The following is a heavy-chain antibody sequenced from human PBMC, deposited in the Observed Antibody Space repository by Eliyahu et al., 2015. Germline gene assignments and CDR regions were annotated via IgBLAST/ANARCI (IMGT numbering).Heavy chain of an antibody. V-gene: IGHV3-30*18. CDR2: ISYDGSNK. CDR1: GXTFSSYG. D-gene: IGHD6-13*01. J-gene: IGHJ4*02. Sequence: QVQLVESGGGVVQPGRSLRLSCAASGXTFSSYGMHWVRQAPGKGLEWVAVISYDGSNKYYAXPVKGRFTISRDNSKNTLYLQMNSLRAEDTAVYYCAKDRGAAAGPAGYFDYWGQGTLVTVSS. CDR3: AKDRGAAAGPAGYFDY.